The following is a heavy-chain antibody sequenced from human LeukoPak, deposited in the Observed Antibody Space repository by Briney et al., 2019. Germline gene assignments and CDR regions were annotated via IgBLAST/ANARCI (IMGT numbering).Heavy chain of an antibody. CDR1: GYTFTGYY. D-gene: IGHD2-2*01. Sequence: ASVRVSCKASGYTFTGYYMHWVRQAPGQGLEWMAWINPNSGGTYYAQNFHDRITMTRDTSISTAYMELSRLRSDDTAIYYCARANALYCSSTSCLFDYWGQGTLVTVSS. CDR3: ARANALYCSSTSCLFDY. V-gene: IGHV1-2*02. J-gene: IGHJ4*02. CDR2: INPNSGGT.